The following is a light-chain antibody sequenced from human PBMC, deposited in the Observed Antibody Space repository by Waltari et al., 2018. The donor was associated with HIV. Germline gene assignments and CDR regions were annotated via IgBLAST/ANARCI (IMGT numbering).Light chain of an antibody. CDR2: KAS. V-gene: IGLV3-25*03. CDR3: QAAASSGTWL. Sequence: SYELTQQPSVSVSPGQTARNTCSGDALPKQYAYWYHQKPGQAPVLVIYKASASPSGIPDTFSGSISVTTGTLTISRVQAEDEADYSCQAAASSGTWLFGGGTTLTVL. CDR1: ALPKQY. J-gene: IGLJ3*02.